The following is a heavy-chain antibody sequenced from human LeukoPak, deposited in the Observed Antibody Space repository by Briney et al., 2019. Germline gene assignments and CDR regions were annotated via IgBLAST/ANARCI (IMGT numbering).Heavy chain of an antibody. D-gene: IGHD2-15*01. CDR1: GFTFSSYA. CDR3: AKDLSLVAVVAATRNSDAFDI. V-gene: IGHV3-23*01. CDR2: ISGSGGST. Sequence: GGSLRLSCAASGFTFSSYAMSWVRQAPGKGLEWVSAISGSGGSTYYADSVKGRFTISRDNSKNTLYLQMNSLRAEDTAVYYCAKDLSLVAVVAATRNSDAFDIWGQGTMVTVSS. J-gene: IGHJ3*02.